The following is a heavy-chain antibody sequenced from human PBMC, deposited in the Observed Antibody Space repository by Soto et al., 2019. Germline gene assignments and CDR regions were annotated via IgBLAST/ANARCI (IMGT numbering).Heavy chain of an antibody. Sequence: GASVKVSCKASGYAFSNYGISWVRRAPGQGLEWMGWITAYNRNTNYAQKLRGRVTMTTDTSTSTAYMDLRSLRSDDTAVYYCARGSWSEGFDPWGQGTLVTVSS. CDR3: ARGSWSEGFDP. J-gene: IGHJ5*02. CDR2: ITAYNRNT. V-gene: IGHV1-18*04. CDR1: GYAFSNYG. D-gene: IGHD2-15*01.